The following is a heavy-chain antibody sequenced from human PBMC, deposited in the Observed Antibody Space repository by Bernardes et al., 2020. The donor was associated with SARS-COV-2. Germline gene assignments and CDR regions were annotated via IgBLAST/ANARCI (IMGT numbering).Heavy chain of an antibody. Sequence: SETLYLTCAVYGGSFSGYYWSWIRQPPGKGLEWIGEINHSGSTNYNPSLKSRVTISVDTSKNQFSLKLSSVTAADTAVYYCAREVIAARHYYYMDVWGKGTTVTVSS. J-gene: IGHJ6*03. CDR3: AREVIAARHYYYMDV. V-gene: IGHV4-34*01. D-gene: IGHD6-6*01. CDR1: GGSFSGYY. CDR2: INHSGST.